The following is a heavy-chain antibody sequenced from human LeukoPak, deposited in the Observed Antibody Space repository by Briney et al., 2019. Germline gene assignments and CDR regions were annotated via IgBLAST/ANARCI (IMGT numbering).Heavy chain of an antibody. Sequence: ASVKVSCKASGYSFTTYGISWVRQAPGQGLEWMGWINPNSGGTNYAQKFQGRVTVTRDTSTNTVYMELSSLRSEDTAVYYCARGPSITMVRGGQWYYYMDVWGKGTTVTISS. CDR2: INPNSGGT. V-gene: IGHV1-18*01. D-gene: IGHD3-10*01. CDR3: ARGPSITMVRGGQWYYYMDV. CDR1: GYSFTTYG. J-gene: IGHJ6*03.